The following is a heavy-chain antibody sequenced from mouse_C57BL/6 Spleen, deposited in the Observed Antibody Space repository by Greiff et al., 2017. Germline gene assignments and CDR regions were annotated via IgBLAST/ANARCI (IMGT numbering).Heavy chain of an antibody. J-gene: IGHJ2*01. D-gene: IGHD1-1*01. CDR2: IYWDDDK. CDR3: ARSRYYGSSYQYYFDY. V-gene: IGHV8-12*01. Sequence: QVTLKVSGPGILQSSQTLSLTCSFSGFSLSTSGMGVSWIRQPSGKGLEWLAHIYWDDDKRYNPSLKRRLTISKDTSRNQLFLKITSVGTAETATYYCARSRYYGSSYQYYFDYWGQGTTLTGSS. CDR1: GFSLSTSGMG.